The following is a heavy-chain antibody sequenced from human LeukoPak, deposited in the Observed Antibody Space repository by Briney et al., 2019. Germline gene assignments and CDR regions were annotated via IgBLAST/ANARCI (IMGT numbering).Heavy chain of an antibody. Sequence: WDPLSLPCTFSVGLFRSFDWRGARDPPGRGREGIGYIYYSGSTNYNPPLKSRVTISVDTSKNQFSLKLSSVTAADTAVYYCARAASGWSPSRYWGQGTLVTVSS. V-gene: IGHV4-59*07. CDR3: ARAASGWSPSRY. D-gene: IGHD6-19*01. J-gene: IGHJ4*02. CDR2: IYYSGST. CDR1: VGLFRSFD.